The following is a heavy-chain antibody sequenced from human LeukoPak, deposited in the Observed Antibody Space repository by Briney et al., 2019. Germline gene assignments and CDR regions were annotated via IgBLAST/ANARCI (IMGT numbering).Heavy chain of an antibody. D-gene: IGHD5-12*01. CDR2: LYSGGSI. J-gene: IGHJ5*02. CDR1: GFIVSRSH. V-gene: IGHV3-53*01. CDR3: ARDLNVDSSMFGH. Sequence: GGSLRLSCAGSGFIVSRSHISWVRQAPGKGLQWVSRLYSGGSIHYADSVKGRFTISRDTSRNTVSLQMNSLRVEDTAVYYCARDLNVDSSMFGHWGQGTPVTVSS.